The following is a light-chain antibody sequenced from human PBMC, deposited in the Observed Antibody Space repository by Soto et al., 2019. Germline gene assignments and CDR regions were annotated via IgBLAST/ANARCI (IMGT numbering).Light chain of an antibody. CDR3: QQSYSRMT. Sequence: DIHMTHSPSSLSASVVDGVTITCRASQSISSYVSWYQQKPGKAPKLLIYAASRLESGVPSRFSGSRSGTDFTLTISSLQPEDFATYYCQQSYSRMTFGQGTKVDIK. V-gene: IGKV1-39*01. CDR1: QSISSY. J-gene: IGKJ1*01. CDR2: AAS.